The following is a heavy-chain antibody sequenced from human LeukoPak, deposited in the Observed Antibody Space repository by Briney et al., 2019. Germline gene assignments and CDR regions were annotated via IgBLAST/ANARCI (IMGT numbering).Heavy chain of an antibody. CDR2: ISSSSSYI. CDR3: ARDRRGYSGYEGDAFDI. J-gene: IGHJ3*02. CDR1: GFTFSSYS. V-gene: IGHV3-21*01. D-gene: IGHD5-12*01. Sequence: GGSLRLSCAASGFTFSSYSMNWVRQAPGKGLEWVSSISSSSSYIYYADSVKGRFTISRDNAKNSLYLQMNSLGAEDTAVYYCARDRRGYSGYEGDAFDIWGQGTMVTVSS.